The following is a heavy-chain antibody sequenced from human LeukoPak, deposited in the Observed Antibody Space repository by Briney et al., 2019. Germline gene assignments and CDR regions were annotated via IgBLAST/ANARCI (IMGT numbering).Heavy chain of an antibody. CDR1: GFTFDDHG. Sequence: GGSLRLSCAASGFTFDDHGMNWVRQAPGKGLEWVSGITWSGGSTGYADSVKGRFTISRDNAKNSLYLQMSSLRAEDTALYYCARDRSYGAFASWGQGTLVTVSS. D-gene: IGHD1-26*01. CDR2: ITWSGGST. V-gene: IGHV3-20*04. CDR3: ARDRSYGAFAS. J-gene: IGHJ4*02.